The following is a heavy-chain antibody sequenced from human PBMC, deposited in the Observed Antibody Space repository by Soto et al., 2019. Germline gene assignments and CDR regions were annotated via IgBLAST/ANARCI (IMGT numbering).Heavy chain of an antibody. V-gene: IGHV3-33*01. CDR1: GFTFSSYG. D-gene: IGHD2-2*02. CDR3: ARDVCSSTSCYTGG. J-gene: IGHJ4*02. Sequence: GGSLRLSCGASGFTFSSYGMHWVRQAPGKGLEWVAVIWYDGSNKYYADSVKGRFTISRDNSKNTLYLQMTSLRAEDTAVYYCARDVCSSTSCYTGGWGQGTLVTVSS. CDR2: IWYDGSNK.